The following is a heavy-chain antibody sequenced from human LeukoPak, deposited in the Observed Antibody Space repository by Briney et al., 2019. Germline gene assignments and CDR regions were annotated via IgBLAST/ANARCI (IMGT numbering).Heavy chain of an antibody. J-gene: IGHJ3*02. D-gene: IGHD3-9*01. CDR1: GYSISSGYY. Sequence: SETLSLTCTVSGYSISSGYYWGWIRQPPGKGLEWIGSIYHSGSTYYNPPLKSRVTISVDTSKNQFSLKLSSVTAADTAVYYCAAKTYYDILTGRGAFDIWGQGTMVTVSS. CDR2: IYHSGST. V-gene: IGHV4-38-2*02. CDR3: AAKTYYDILTGRGAFDI.